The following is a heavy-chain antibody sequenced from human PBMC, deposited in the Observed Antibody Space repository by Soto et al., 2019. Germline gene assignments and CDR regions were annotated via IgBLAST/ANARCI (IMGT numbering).Heavy chain of an antibody. D-gene: IGHD3-10*01. CDR1: GFTFDDYA. CDR3: AKDRGSGSYAANYYYYGMDV. CDR2: INWNSGSI. V-gene: IGHV3-9*01. J-gene: IGHJ6*02. Sequence: PGGSLRLSCAASGFTFDDYAMHWVRQAPGKGLEWVSGINWNSGSIGYADSVKGRFTISRGNAKTSLYLQMNSLRAEDTALYYCAKDRGSGSYAANYYYYGMDVWGQGTTVTVSS.